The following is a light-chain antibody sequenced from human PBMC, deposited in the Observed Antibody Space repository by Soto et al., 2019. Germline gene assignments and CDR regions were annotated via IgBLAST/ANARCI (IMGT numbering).Light chain of an antibody. Sequence: EIQMTQSPSSLSASVGDRVTITCRASQSISSWLAWYQQKPGKAPKLLIYDASSLESGVPSRFSGRGSGTEFTLTISSLQPDDFATYYCQQYNSYWTFGQGTKVEIK. J-gene: IGKJ1*01. CDR1: QSISSW. CDR3: QQYNSYWT. CDR2: DAS. V-gene: IGKV1-5*01.